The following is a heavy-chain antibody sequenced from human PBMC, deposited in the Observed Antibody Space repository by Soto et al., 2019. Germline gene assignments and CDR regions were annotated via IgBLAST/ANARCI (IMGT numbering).Heavy chain of an antibody. J-gene: IGHJ4*02. Sequence: GGSLRLSCAASGFTFSSYAMHWVRQAPGKGLEGVAVISYDGSNKYYADSVKGRFTISRDNSKNTLYLQMNSLRAEDTAVYYCAREEAAAGPEPGLWGQGTLVTVSS. CDR1: GFTFSSYA. V-gene: IGHV3-30-3*01. D-gene: IGHD6-13*01. CDR3: AREEAAAGPEPGL. CDR2: ISYDGSNK.